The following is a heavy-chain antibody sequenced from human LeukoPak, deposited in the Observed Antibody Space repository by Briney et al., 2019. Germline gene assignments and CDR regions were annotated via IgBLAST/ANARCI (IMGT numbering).Heavy chain of an antibody. CDR3: TRGHPGVVRGTNWFDP. Sequence: SETLSLTCTVSGGSISSYYWSWIRQPAGKGLEWIGGIYHSGSTYYNPSLKSRVTISVDTSKNQFSLKLSSVTAADTAVYYCTRGHPGVVRGTNWFDPWGQGTLVTVSS. CDR2: IYHSGST. V-gene: IGHV4-4*07. J-gene: IGHJ5*02. CDR1: GGSISSYY. D-gene: IGHD3-10*01.